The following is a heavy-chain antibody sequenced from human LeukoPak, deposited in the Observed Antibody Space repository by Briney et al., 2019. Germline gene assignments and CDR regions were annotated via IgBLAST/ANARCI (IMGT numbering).Heavy chain of an antibody. Sequence: SQTLAHTCTVSGGSISNYYWSWIRQPPGKGLDVIGYIYTSGSTNYNPSLRSRVNISVDTSKNTFSLKLSSVTAADPAVYYCARHSGGSSSNQLDYWGQGTLVTVSS. CDR3: ARHSGGSSSNQLDY. CDR1: GGSISNYY. J-gene: IGHJ4*02. V-gene: IGHV4-4*09. CDR2: IYTSGST. D-gene: IGHD2-2*01.